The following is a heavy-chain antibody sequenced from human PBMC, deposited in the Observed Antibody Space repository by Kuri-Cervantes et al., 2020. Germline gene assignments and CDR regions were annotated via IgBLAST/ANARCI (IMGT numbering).Heavy chain of an antibody. CDR2: IYSGGST. J-gene: IGHJ4*02. Sequence: GESLKISCAASGFTVSSNYMSWVRQAPGKGLEWVSLIYSGGSTYYADSVKGRFTISRDNSKNTLYLQMNSLRAEDTAVYYCAKTLTAMAPGMEYWGQGTLVTVSS. D-gene: IGHD5-18*01. CDR3: AKTLTAMAPGMEY. V-gene: IGHV3-53*05. CDR1: GFTVSSNY.